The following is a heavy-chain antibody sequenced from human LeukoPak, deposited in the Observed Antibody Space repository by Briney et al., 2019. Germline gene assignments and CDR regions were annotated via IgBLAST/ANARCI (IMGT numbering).Heavy chain of an antibody. D-gene: IGHD2-2*01. CDR3: AVQLLSY. CDR2: ISSSSSYI. Sequence: GGSLRLSCAASGFTFSSYSMNWVRQAPGKGLEWVSSISSSSSYIYYADSVKGRFTISRDNSKNTLFLQMNSLRAEDTAVYYCAVQLLSYWGQGTLVTVSS. V-gene: IGHV3-21*04. J-gene: IGHJ4*02. CDR1: GFTFSSYS.